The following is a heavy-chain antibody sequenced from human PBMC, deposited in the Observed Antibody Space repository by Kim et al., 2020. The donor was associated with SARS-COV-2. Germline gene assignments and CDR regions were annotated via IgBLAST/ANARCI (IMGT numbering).Heavy chain of an antibody. CDR1: GFTFGDYA. CDR2: IRSKAYGGTT. D-gene: IGHD5-12*01. J-gene: IGHJ4*02. Sequence: GGSLRLSCTASGFTFGDYAMSWFRQAPGKGLEWVGFIRSKAYGGTTEYAASVKGRFTISRDDSKRIAYLQMNSLKTEDTAVYYCTRVLGGMATTYFDYWGQGTLVTVSS. CDR3: TRVLGGMATTYFDY. V-gene: IGHV3-49*03.